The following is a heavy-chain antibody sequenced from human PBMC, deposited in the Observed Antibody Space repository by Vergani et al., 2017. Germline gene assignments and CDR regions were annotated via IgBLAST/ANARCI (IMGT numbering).Heavy chain of an antibody. J-gene: IGHJ4*02. CDR3: ARPYYDFWSGYRYYFDY. CDR1: GFTFSSYW. D-gene: IGHD3-3*01. CDR2: INSDGSST. Sequence: EVQLVESGGGLVQPGGSLRLSCAASGFTFSSYWMHWVRQAPGKGLVWVSRINSDGSSTSYADSVKGRFTISRDNAKNTLYLQMNSLRAEDTAVYYCARPYYDFWSGYRYYFDYWGQGTLVTVSS. V-gene: IGHV3-74*01.